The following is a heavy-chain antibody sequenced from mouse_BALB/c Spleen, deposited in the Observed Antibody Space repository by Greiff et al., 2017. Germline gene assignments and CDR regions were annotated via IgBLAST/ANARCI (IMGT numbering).Heavy chain of an antibody. V-gene: IGHV1-14*01. CDR1: GYTFTSYV. D-gene: IGHD3-2*01. CDR3: ASLDSSGYRAWFAY. J-gene: IGHJ3*01. CDR2: INPYNDGT. Sequence: LQESGPELVKPGASVKMSCKASGYTFTSYVMHWVKQKPGQGLEWIGYINPYNDGTKYNEKFKGKATLTSDKSSSTAYMELSSLTSEDSAVYYCASLDSSGYRAWFAYWGQGTLVTVSA.